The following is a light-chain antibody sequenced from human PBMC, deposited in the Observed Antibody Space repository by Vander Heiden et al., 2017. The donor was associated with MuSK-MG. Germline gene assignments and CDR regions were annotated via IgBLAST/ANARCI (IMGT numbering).Light chain of an antibody. J-gene: IGLJ2*01. V-gene: IGLV1-51*02. CDR2: ENN. CDR1: SSNIANNY. Sequence: VLTQPSPVAAAPGQTITIACSGSSSNIANNYVSWYRQPPGTTPKLLIYENNKRPSGIPNRFSDTKSGTSATLGITGLQTVDEAGYYCGTWDSSRSAVVFGGGTKLTVL. CDR3: GTWDSSRSAVV.